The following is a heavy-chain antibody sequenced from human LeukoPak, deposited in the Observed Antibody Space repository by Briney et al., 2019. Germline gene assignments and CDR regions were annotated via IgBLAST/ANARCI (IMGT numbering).Heavy chain of an antibody. Sequence: GESLKISCKGSGYSFTSYWIGWVRQMPGKGLEWMEIIYPGDSDTRYSPSFQGQVTISADKSISTAYLQWSSLKASDTAMYYCARHLVSAGKVGYSYGLNPDYWGQGTLVTVSS. CDR2: IYPGDSDT. V-gene: IGHV5-51*01. CDR3: ARHLVSAGKVGYSYGLNPDY. J-gene: IGHJ4*02. CDR1: GYSFTSYW. D-gene: IGHD5-18*01.